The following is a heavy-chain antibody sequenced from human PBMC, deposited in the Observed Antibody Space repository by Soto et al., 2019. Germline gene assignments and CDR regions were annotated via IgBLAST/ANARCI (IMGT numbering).Heavy chain of an antibody. D-gene: IGHD2-2*01. CDR2: IWYDGSNK. Sequence: GGSLRLSCAASGFTFSSYGMHWVRQAPGKGLEWVAVIWYDGSNKYYADSVKGRFTISRDNSKNTLYLQMNSLRAEDTAVYYCARGGLPLAPAVAGWFDPWGQGTLVTVSS. CDR1: GFTFSSYG. J-gene: IGHJ5*02. V-gene: IGHV3-33*01. CDR3: ARGGLPLAPAVAGWFDP.